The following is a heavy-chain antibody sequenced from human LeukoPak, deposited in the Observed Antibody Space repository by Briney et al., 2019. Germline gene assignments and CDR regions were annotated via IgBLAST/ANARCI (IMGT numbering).Heavy chain of an antibody. J-gene: IGHJ6*03. CDR1: GGSFSGYY. V-gene: IGHV4-34*01. CDR3: ARASVSVLGYYYMDV. Sequence: SETLSLTCAVYGGSFSGYYWSWIRQPPGKGLEWIGEINHSGSTNYNPSLKSRVTISVDTSKNQFSLKLSSVTAADTAVYYCARASVSVLGYYYMDVWGKGTTVTVSS. D-gene: IGHD2-8*01. CDR2: INHSGST.